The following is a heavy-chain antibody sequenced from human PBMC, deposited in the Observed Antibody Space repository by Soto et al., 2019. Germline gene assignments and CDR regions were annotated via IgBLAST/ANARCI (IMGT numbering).Heavy chain of an antibody. CDR3: AREVTQLWVGHLFDP. CDR1: GYTFTSYA. D-gene: IGHD5-18*01. CDR2: INAGNGNT. V-gene: IGHV1-3*01. J-gene: IGHJ5*02. Sequence: GASVKVSCKASGYTFTSYAMHWVRQAPGQRLEWMGWINAGNGNTKYSQKFQGRVTITRDTSASTAYMELSSLRSEDTAVYYFAREVTQLWVGHLFDPWGQGTLVTVSS.